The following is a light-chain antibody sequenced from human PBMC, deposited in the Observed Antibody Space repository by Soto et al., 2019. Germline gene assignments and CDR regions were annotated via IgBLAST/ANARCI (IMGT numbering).Light chain of an antibody. CDR2: NNN. V-gene: IGLV1-44*01. CDR3: AAWDDDLNGLV. Sequence: QSALTQPPSASGTPGQRITISCSGRTSNIGSNIVSWYHHLPGAAPKLLIYNNNQRPSGVPDRFFASKSGTSAPLAISGLQPEDESHYYCAAWDDDLNGLVFGGGTKVTVL. J-gene: IGLJ3*02. CDR1: TSNIGSNI.